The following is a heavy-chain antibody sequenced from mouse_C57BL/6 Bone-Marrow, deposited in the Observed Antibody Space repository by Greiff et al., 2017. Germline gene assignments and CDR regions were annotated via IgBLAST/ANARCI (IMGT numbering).Heavy chain of an antibody. CDR3: TTYSAMDY. Sequence: VQLQQSGAELVRPGASVKLSCTASGFNIKDAYMHWVKQRPEQGLEWIGWIDPENGDTEYASKFQGKATITADTSSNTAYLQLSSLTSEDTAVYYCTTYSAMDYWGQGTSVTVSS. V-gene: IGHV14-4*01. J-gene: IGHJ4*01. CDR1: GFNIKDAY. CDR2: IDPENGDT.